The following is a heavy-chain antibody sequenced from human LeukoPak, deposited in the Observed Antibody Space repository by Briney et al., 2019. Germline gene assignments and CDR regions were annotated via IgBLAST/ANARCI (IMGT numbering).Heavy chain of an antibody. Sequence: SETLSLTCTVPGGSISSGDYYWSWIRQPPGKGLEWIGYIYYSGSTNYNPSLKSRVTMSVDTSKNQFSLNLSSVTAADTAVYYCAREVGAKGVDYWGQGTLVTVSS. CDR3: AREVGAKGVDY. V-gene: IGHV4-61*08. J-gene: IGHJ4*02. D-gene: IGHD1-26*01. CDR2: IYYSGST. CDR1: GGSISSGDYY.